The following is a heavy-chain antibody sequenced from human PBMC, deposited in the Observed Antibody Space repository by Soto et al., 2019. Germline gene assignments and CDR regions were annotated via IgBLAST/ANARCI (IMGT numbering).Heavy chain of an antibody. CDR3: ARAGFGYGSGSFADY. D-gene: IGHD3-10*01. Sequence: ASVKVSCKASGYTFTGYYMHWVRQAPGQGLERMGWINPNSGGTNYAQKFQGWVTMTRDTSISTAYMELSRLRSDDTAVYYCARAGFGYGSGSFADYWGQGTLVTSPQ. CDR2: INPNSGGT. J-gene: IGHJ4*02. CDR1: GYTFTGYY. V-gene: IGHV1-2*04.